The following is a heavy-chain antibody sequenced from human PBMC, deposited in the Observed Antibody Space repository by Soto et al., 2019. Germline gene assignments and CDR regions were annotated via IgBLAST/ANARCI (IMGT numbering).Heavy chain of an antibody. CDR1: GYTFTSYA. Sequence: GASVKVSCKASGYTFTSYAMHWVRQAPGQRREWTGWINAGNGNTKYSQKFQGRVTITRDTSASTAYMELSSLRSEDTAVYYCARVPNYYDSGSYYTTFDYWGHGXLVTV. CDR3: ARVPNYYDSGSYYTTFDY. D-gene: IGHD3-10*01. J-gene: IGHJ4*01. V-gene: IGHV1-3*01. CDR2: INAGNGNT.